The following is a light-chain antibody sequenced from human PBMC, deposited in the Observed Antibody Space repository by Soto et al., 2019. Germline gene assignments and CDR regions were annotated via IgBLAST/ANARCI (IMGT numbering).Light chain of an antibody. J-gene: IGKJ1*01. CDR1: QSVSSSY. CDR3: QQYGNSPRT. V-gene: IGKV3-20*01. CDR2: GAS. Sequence: EIVLTQSPGTLSLSPGERGTLSCRASQSVSSSYLAWYQQKPGQAPRLLIYGASSRATGIPDRFRGSGSGTDFTLTISRLEPEDFAVYYCQQYGNSPRTFGQATKVEIK.